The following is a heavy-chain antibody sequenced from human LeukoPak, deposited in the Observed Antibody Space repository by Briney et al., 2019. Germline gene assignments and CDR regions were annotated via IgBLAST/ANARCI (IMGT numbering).Heavy chain of an antibody. CDR3: ARDPESGSYYGGIDY. CDR1: GVTFSSYA. V-gene: IGHV3-30-3*01. D-gene: IGHD1-26*01. J-gene: IGHJ4*02. CDR2: ISYDGSNK. Sequence: GGSLRLSCAASGVTFSSYAMHWVRQAPGKGLEWVAVISYDGSNKYYADSVKGRFTISRDNSKNTLYLQMNSLRAEDTAVYYCARDPESGSYYGGIDYWGQGTLVTVSS.